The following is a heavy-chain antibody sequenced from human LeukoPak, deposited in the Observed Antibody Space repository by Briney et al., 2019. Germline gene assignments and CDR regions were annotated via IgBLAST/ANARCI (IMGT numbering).Heavy chain of an antibody. Sequence: ASVKVSCKASGYTFTSYYIHWVRQAPGQGPDWMGYINPRNGATNYSQKFQGRLTMTRDTSISTAYMEVSSLKSDDTAVYYCARDSRDTGGSYDSWGQGTLLTVSS. CDR1: GYTFTSYY. CDR2: INPRNGAT. J-gene: IGHJ5*01. D-gene: IGHD2-8*02. CDR3: ARDSRDTGGSYDS. V-gene: IGHV1-2*02.